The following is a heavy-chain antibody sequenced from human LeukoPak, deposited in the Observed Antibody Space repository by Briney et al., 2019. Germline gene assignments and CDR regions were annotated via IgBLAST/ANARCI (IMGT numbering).Heavy chain of an antibody. CDR1: GFTFSGSA. D-gene: IGHD2-15*01. V-gene: IGHV3-73*01. Sequence: PGGSLRLSCAASGFTFSGSAMHWVRQASGKGLEWVGRIRSKANGYTTAYGASVKGRFTISRDDSQRGTYVQMNSLKIEDTAVYYCTRLAGGDAFDIWGPGTMVTVSS. CDR2: IRSKANGYTT. CDR3: TRLAGGDAFDI. J-gene: IGHJ3*02.